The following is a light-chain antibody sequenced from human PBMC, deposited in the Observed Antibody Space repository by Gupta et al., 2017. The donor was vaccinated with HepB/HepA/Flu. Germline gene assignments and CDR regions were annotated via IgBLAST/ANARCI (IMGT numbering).Light chain of an antibody. V-gene: IGLV3-19*01. CDR3: NSGDSSGNHWV. Sequence: SSELTQDPPVSVALGQTVRIKCQGDSLRSYYASWYQQKPGQAPVLVIYGKNNRPSGIPDRFSGSSSGNTASLTITGAQAEDEADYYCNSGDSSGNHWVFGGGTKLTVL. CDR1: SLRSYY. J-gene: IGLJ3*02. CDR2: GKN.